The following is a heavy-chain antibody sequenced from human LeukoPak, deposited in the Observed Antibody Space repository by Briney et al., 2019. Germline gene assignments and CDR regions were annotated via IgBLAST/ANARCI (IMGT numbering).Heavy chain of an antibody. CDR2: ISSSSSYI. Sequence: PGGSLRLSCAASGFTFSSYSMNWVRQAPGKGPEWVSSISSSSSYIYYADSVKGRFTISRDNAKNSLYLQMNSLRAEDTAVYYCASRIAAAGSFDYWGQGTLVTVSS. V-gene: IGHV3-21*01. D-gene: IGHD6-13*01. J-gene: IGHJ4*02. CDR3: ASRIAAAGSFDY. CDR1: GFTFSSYS.